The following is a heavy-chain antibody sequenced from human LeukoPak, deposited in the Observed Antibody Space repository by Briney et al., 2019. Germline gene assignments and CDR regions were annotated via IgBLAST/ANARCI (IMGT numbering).Heavy chain of an antibody. D-gene: IGHD3-10*01. V-gene: IGHV3-21*01. Sequence: GGSLRLSCAASGFTFSSYSMNWVRQAPGKGLEWVSSISSSSSYIYYADSVKGRFTISRDNAKNPLYLQMNSLRAEDTAVYYCARDTYGSGSYYWFDPWGQGTLVTVSS. CDR3: ARDTYGSGSYYWFDP. CDR2: ISSSSSYI. J-gene: IGHJ5*02. CDR1: GFTFSSYS.